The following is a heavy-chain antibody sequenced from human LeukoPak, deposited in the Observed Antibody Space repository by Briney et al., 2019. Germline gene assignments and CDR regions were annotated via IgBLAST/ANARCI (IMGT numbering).Heavy chain of an antibody. CDR1: GYTFTSYG. CDR3: ARSRGSSDYGDPSDY. Sequence: ASVKVSCKASGYTFTSYGISWVRQAPGQGLEWKGWISAYNGNTNYAQKLQGRVTMTTDTSTSTGYMELRSLRSDDTAVYYCARSRGSSDYGDPSDYWGQGTLVTVSS. D-gene: IGHD4-17*01. J-gene: IGHJ4*02. V-gene: IGHV1-18*01. CDR2: ISAYNGNT.